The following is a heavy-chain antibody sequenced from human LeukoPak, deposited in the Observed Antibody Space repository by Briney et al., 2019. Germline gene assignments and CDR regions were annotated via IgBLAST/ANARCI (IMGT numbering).Heavy chain of an antibody. Sequence: QPGGSLRLSCAASGFSFTNYWMSWVRRAPGKGLEWVANVKEDGTTKQYVDSVKGRFTISRDNAKNSLYLQMDSLRAEDTAVYYCVSQEVVPHWGQGTLVSVSS. CDR1: GFSFTNYW. CDR3: VSQEVVPH. J-gene: IGHJ4*02. D-gene: IGHD2-15*01. V-gene: IGHV3-7*01. CDR2: VKEDGTTK.